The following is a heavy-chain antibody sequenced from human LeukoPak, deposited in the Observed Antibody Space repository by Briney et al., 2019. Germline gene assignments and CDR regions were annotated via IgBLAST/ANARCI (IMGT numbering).Heavy chain of an antibody. V-gene: IGHV3-7*03. Sequence: GSLRLSCAASGFTFSSYWMSWVRQPPGKGLEWVANIKQDGSEKYSVDSVKGRFTISRDNAKNSLYLQMNSLRAEDTAVYYCARGTARLAGYSSSCRAFDIWGQGTMVTVSS. CDR3: ARGTARLAGYSSSCRAFDI. CDR2: IKQDGSEK. D-gene: IGHD6-13*01. CDR1: GFTFSSYW. J-gene: IGHJ3*02.